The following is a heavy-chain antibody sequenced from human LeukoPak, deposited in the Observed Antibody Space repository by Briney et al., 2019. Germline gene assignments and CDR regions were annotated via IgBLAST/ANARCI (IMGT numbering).Heavy chain of an antibody. Sequence: SETLSLTCTVSGGSISSSSYYWGWIRQPPGKGLEWIGSIYYSGSTYYNPSLKSRVTISVDTSKNQFSLKLSSVTAADTAVYYCARGRPHYGGGPNFPGWFDPWGQGTLVTVSS. V-gene: IGHV4-39*07. J-gene: IGHJ5*02. D-gene: IGHD4-17*01. CDR2: IYYSGST. CDR1: GGSISSSSYY. CDR3: ARGRPHYGGGPNFPGWFDP.